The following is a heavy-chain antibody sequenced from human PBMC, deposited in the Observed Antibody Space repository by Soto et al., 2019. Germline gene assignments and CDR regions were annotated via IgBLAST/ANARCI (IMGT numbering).Heavy chain of an antibody. CDR1: GFTVNTYA. D-gene: IGHD3-22*01. CDR2: ISSSGSNL. CDR3: ARDTYYDSSGYYARSFDY. V-gene: IGHV3-48*01. Sequence: GGSLRLSCAASGFTVNTYAMDWVRQAPGKGLEWLSYISSSGSNLFYADSVKGRFTISRDNSKNTLYLQMNSLRAEDTAVYYCARDTYYDSSGYYARSFDYWGQGTLVTVSS. J-gene: IGHJ4*02.